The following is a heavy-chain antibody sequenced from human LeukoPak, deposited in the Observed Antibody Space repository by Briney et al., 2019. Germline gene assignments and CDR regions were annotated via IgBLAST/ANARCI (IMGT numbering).Heavy chain of an antibody. CDR2: ISSSSSTI. CDR3: ARDGGIVVVPAATYFDY. J-gene: IGHJ4*02. Sequence: GGSLRLSCAASGFTFSSYSMNWVRQAPGKGLEWVSYISSSSSTIYYADSVKGRFAISRDNAKNSLYLQMNSLRAEDTAVYYCARDGGIVVVPAATYFDYWGQGTLVTVSS. D-gene: IGHD2-2*01. CDR1: GFTFSSYS. V-gene: IGHV3-48*01.